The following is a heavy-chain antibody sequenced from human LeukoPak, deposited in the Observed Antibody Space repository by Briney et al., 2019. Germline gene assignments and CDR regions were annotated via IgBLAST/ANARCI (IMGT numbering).Heavy chain of an antibody. CDR3: ARDRRVGATWSVGAFDI. CDR2: IYSGGST. J-gene: IGHJ3*02. Sequence: GGSLRLSCAVSGFTVSSNYMSWVRQAPGKGLEWVSFIYSGGSTYYADSVKGRFTISRDNSKNTLYLQMNSLRPEDTAVYYCARDRRVGATWSVGAFDIWGQGTTVTVSS. CDR1: GFTVSSNY. D-gene: IGHD1-26*01. V-gene: IGHV3-53*01.